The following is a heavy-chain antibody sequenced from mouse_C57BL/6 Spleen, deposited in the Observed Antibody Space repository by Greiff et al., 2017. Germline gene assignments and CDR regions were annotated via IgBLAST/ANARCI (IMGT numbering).Heavy chain of an antibody. J-gene: IGHJ2*01. CDR3: ARLLLRHYFDY. V-gene: IGHV1-22*01. D-gene: IGHD1-1*01. CDR1: GYTFTDYN. CDR2: INPNNGGT. Sequence: VQLQQPGPELVKPGASVKMSCKASGYTFTDYNMHWVKQSHGKSLEWIGYINPNNGGTSYNQKFKGKATLTVNKSSSTAYMELRSLTSEDSAVYYCARLLLRHYFDYWGQGTTLTVSS.